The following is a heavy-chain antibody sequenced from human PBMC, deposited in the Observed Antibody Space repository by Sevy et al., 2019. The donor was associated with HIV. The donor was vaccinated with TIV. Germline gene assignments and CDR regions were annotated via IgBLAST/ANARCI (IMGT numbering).Heavy chain of an antibody. V-gene: IGHV3-30*18. CDR1: GFRLSNHG. D-gene: IGHD3-16*01. CDR2: VTYDGSNQ. Sequence: GGSLRLSCAASGFRLSNHGMHWVRQAPGKGLEWLALVTYDGSNQYYADSVKGRFIGSRDNTKSTLYLQMNSLRAEDTALYYCAKTFAIFGVLMSPDFDPWGQGTLVTVSS. CDR3: AKTFAIFGVLMSPDFDP. J-gene: IGHJ5*02.